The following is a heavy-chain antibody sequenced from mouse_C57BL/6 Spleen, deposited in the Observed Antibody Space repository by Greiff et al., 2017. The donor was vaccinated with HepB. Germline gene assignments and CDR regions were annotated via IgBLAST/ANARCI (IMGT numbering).Heavy chain of an antibody. CDR2: INPSSGYT. V-gene: IGHV1-4*01. D-gene: IGHD4-1*01. Sequence: VQLQQSGAELARPGASVKMSCKASGYTFTSYTMHWVKQRPGQGLEWIGYINPSSGYTKYNQKFKDKATLTADKSSSTAYMQLSSLTSEDSAVYYCARWTGGHYFDYWGQGTTLTVSS. CDR3: ARWTGGHYFDY. J-gene: IGHJ2*01. CDR1: GYTFTSYT.